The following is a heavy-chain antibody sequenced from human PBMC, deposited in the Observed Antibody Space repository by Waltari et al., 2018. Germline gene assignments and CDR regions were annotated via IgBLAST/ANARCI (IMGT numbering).Heavy chain of an antibody. CDR3: ARVEGAAGLDI. Sequence: QVQLVQSGAEVKKPGASVKVSCKASGYTFTSYAMHWVRQSPGKRLEWMGWINAGNSNTKNSKKYQGRVPITVDTSASTAYMELSSLRSEDTAVYYCARVEGAAGLDIWGQGTMVTVSS. V-gene: IGHV1-3*01. D-gene: IGHD2-15*01. CDR2: INAGNSNT. CDR1: GYTFTSYA. J-gene: IGHJ3*02.